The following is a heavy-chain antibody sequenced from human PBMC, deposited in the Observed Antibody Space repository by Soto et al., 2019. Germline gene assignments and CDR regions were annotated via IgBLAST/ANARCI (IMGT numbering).Heavy chain of an antibody. Sequence: PGGSLRLSCAASGFTFSNAWMNWVRQAPGKGLEWVGRVKSKTDGGTIDYAAPVKGRFTISRDDSKNTQYLQMNSLKTEDKAVYFCSKGEAFDSSGYYGLGAFDIWGQGTMVTVSS. CDR1: GFTFSNAW. D-gene: IGHD3-22*01. CDR3: SKGEAFDSSGYYGLGAFDI. J-gene: IGHJ3*02. CDR2: VKSKTDGGTI. V-gene: IGHV3-15*07.